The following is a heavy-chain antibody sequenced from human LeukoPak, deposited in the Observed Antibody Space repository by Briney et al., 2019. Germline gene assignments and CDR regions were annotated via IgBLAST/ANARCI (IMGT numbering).Heavy chain of an antibody. D-gene: IGHD3-22*01. Sequence: ASVKVSCKASGYTFTSYWIGWVRQMPGKGLEWMGIIYVGDSDTRYSPSFQGQVTISADKSISTAYLQWSSLKASDTAMYYCARGYYYDSSGYQGGFDSWGQGTLVTVSS. CDR3: ARGYYYDSSGYQGGFDS. V-gene: IGHV5-51*01. CDR2: IYVGDSDT. CDR1: GYTFTSYW. J-gene: IGHJ4*02.